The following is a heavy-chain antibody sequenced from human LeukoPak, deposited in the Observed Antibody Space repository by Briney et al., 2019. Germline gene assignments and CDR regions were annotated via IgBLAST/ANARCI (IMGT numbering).Heavy chain of an antibody. CDR2: IYPGDSDT. Sequence: GESLKISCKGSGYSFTSYWIGWVRQMPGKGLEWMGIIYPGDSDTRYSPSFQGQVTISADKSISTAYLQWSSLKASDTAMYYCASRVVPAAVSLGAFDIWGQGTMVTVSS. V-gene: IGHV5-51*01. CDR1: GYSFTSYW. J-gene: IGHJ3*02. D-gene: IGHD2-2*01. CDR3: ASRVVPAAVSLGAFDI.